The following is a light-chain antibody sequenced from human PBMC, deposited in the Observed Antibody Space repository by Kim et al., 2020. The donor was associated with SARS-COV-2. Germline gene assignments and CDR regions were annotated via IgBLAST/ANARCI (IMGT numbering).Light chain of an antibody. V-gene: IGLV2-14*01. CDR2: DVS. CDR3: SSYTSSSTFYV. CDR1: SSDVGGYNY. Sequence: QSALTQPASVSGSPGQSITISCTGTSSDVGGYNYVSWYQQHPGKAPKLMIYDVSKRPSGVSNRFSGSKSGNTASLTISGPQAEDEADYYCSSYTSSSTFYVFGTGTKV. J-gene: IGLJ1*01.